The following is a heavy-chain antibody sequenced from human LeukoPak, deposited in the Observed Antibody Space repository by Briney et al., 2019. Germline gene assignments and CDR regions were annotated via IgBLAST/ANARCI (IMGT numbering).Heavy chain of an antibody. D-gene: IGHD5-24*01. CDR2: IYHSGST. V-gene: IGHV4-4*02. J-gene: IGHJ4*02. CDR1: GGSISSSNW. CDR3: ARDGMVEMATPVFDY. Sequence: SGTLSLTCAVSGGSISSSNWWSWVRQPPGKGLEWIGEIYHSGSTNYNPSLKSRVTISVDKSKNQFSLKLSSVTAADTAVYYCARDGMVEMATPVFDYWGQGTLVTVSS.